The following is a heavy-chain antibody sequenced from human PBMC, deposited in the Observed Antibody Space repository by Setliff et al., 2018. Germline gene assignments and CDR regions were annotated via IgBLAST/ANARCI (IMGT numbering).Heavy chain of an antibody. J-gene: IGHJ4*02. CDR1: GYTFTNYG. CDR2: ISPYSGNT. CDR3: SRLLRYCTTTTCQRASGDDY. Sequence: ASVKVSCKASGYTFTNYGVTWVRQAPGQGLEWMGWISPYSGNTYYAPELQGRVTLTTDTSTTTAYLELRSLTSDDTAVYYCSRLLRYCTTTTCQRASGDDYWGQGTQVTVSS. D-gene: IGHD2-8*01. V-gene: IGHV1-18*01.